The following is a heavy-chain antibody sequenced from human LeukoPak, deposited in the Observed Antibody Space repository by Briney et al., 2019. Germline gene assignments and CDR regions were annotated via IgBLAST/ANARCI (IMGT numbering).Heavy chain of an antibody. Sequence: ASVKVSCKVSGYTLTELSMQWVRQAPGKGLEWMGGFDPEDGETIYAQKFQGRVTMTEDTSTDTAYMELSSLRSEDTAVYYCATVRLSYSSSWYFFDYWGQGTLVTVSS. D-gene: IGHD6-13*01. J-gene: IGHJ4*02. V-gene: IGHV1-24*01. CDR3: ATVRLSYSSSWYFFDY. CDR1: GYTLTELS. CDR2: FDPEDGET.